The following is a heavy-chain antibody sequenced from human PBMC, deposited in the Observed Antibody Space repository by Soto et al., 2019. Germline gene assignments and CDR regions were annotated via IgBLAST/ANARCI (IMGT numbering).Heavy chain of an antibody. J-gene: IGHJ4*02. CDR2: IYSGGNT. CDR3: ARDPPGIAASGAGG. Sequence: EVQLVESGGGLIQPGGSLRLSCAASGFTVSNNYMRWVRQAPGKGLEWVSLIYSGGNTHHADSVKGRFTISRDDSKNTLYLQMNSLRVEDTAVYYCARDPPGIAASGAGGWGQGTLVTVSS. V-gene: IGHV3-53*01. CDR1: GFTVSNNY. D-gene: IGHD6-13*01.